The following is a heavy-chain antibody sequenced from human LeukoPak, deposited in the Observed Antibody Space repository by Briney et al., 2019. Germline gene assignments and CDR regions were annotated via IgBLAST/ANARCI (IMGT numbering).Heavy chain of an antibody. CDR1: SGSFSGYY. V-gene: IGHV4-34*01. CDR2: IYYSGST. CDR3: ASSQDTAMVQ. J-gene: IGHJ4*02. Sequence: SETLSLTCAVYSGSFSGYYWSWLRQPPGKGLEWIGSIYYSGSTYYNPSLKSRVTISVDTSKNQFSLKLSSVTAADTAVYYCASSQDTAMVQWGQGTLVTVSS. D-gene: IGHD5-18*01.